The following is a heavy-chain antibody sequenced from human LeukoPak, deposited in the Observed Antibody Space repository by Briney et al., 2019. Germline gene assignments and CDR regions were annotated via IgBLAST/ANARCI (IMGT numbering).Heavy chain of an antibody. CDR2: IYDSGST. CDR3: ARQSGDQSSAWYFDA. CDR1: GGSIRSSYYY. J-gene: IGHJ4*02. D-gene: IGHD6-19*01. V-gene: IGHV4-39*01. Sequence: PSEALSLTCTVSGGSIRSSYYYWGWIRQPPGKGLEWIGSIYDSGSTYYNPSLKSRVTISVDTSKNQFSLKLNSATAADTAIYYCARQSGDQSSAWYFDAWGQGTLVTVSS.